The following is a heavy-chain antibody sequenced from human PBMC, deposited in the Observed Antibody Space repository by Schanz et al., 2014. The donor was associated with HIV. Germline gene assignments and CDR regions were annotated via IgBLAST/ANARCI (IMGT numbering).Heavy chain of an antibody. CDR3: ARDNDPYYYDNSGYYDRLFDY. D-gene: IGHD3-22*01. Sequence: QVKLQQWGAGLLKPSETLSLTCAVYGGSFTGYYWSWIRQSPGKGLEWLGQINHRESTNYNPSLQSRVTISQDTSNNQFSLRLSSVTAADTAVYYCARDNDPYYYDNSGYYDRLFDYWGQGTLVTVSS. J-gene: IGHJ4*02. V-gene: IGHV4-34*01. CDR2: INHREST. CDR1: GGSFTGYY.